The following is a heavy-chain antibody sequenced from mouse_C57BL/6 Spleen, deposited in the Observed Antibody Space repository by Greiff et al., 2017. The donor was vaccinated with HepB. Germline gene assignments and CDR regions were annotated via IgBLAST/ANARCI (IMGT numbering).Heavy chain of an antibody. CDR2: ISSGSSTI. V-gene: IGHV5-17*01. D-gene: IGHD1-1*01. CDR3: ARRYYGSSYGDAMDY. CDR1: GFTFSDYG. Sequence: EVMLVESGGGLVKPGGSLKLSCAASGFTFSDYGMHWVRQAPEKGLEWVAYISSGSSTIYYADTVKGRFTISRDNAKNTLFLQMTSLRSEDTAMYYCARRYYGSSYGDAMDYWGQGTSVTVSS. J-gene: IGHJ4*01.